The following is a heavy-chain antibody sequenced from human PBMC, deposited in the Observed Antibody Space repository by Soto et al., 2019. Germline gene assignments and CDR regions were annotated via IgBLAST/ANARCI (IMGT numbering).Heavy chain of an antibody. J-gene: IGHJ6*02. CDR2: ISTYNSRT. V-gene: IGHV1-18*04. D-gene: IGHD2-2*02. Sequence: QDQLVQSGAEVKKPGASVKISCEASGYTFTSHGISWVRQAPGQGLEWLGWISTYNSRTHYAQKVQGRVTLTTDTSTGTAFLDRRRLAFDDTGVYYCARARHCASPSCYKHYYYGMDTWGQGTTVTVSS. CDR3: ARARHCASPSCYKHYYYGMDT. CDR1: GYTFTSHG.